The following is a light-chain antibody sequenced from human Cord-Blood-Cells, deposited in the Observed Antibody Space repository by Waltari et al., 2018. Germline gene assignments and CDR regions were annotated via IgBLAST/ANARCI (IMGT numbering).Light chain of an antibody. CDR1: SSDGGGYNY. CDR3: SSYTSSSTLV. V-gene: IGLV2-14*01. Sequence: QSALTQPASVSGSPGQSITISCPGTSSDGGGYNYVSWYQQHPGKAPKLMIYDVSKRPSGVSNRFSGSKSGNTASLTISGLQAEDEADYYCSSYTSSSTLVFGGGTKLTVL. CDR2: DVS. J-gene: IGLJ2*01.